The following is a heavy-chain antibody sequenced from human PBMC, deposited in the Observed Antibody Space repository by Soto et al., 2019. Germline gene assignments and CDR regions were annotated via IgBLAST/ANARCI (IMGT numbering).Heavy chain of an antibody. Sequence: SETLSLTCTVSGGSISSYYWSWIRQPPGKGLEWIGYIYYSGSTNYNPSLKSRVTISVDTSKNQFSLKLSSVTAADTAVYYRARAHARITIFGVVLNWFDPWGQGTLVTVSS. D-gene: IGHD3-3*01. CDR2: IYYSGST. V-gene: IGHV4-59*01. CDR1: GGSISSYY. CDR3: ARAHARITIFGVVLNWFDP. J-gene: IGHJ5*02.